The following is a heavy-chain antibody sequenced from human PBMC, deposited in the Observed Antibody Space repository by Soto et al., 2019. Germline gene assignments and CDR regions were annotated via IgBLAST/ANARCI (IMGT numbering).Heavy chain of an antibody. V-gene: IGHV1-18*01. Sequence: ASVKVSCKASGYTFTSYGISWVRQAPGQGLEWMGWISAYNGSTNYAQKLQGRVTMTTDTSTSTVYMELRSLRSDDTAVYYCARGGPPNYDFWSGYYWKNYFDYWGQGTLVTVS. D-gene: IGHD3-3*01. CDR1: GYTFTSYG. CDR2: ISAYNGST. CDR3: ARGGPPNYDFWSGYYWKNYFDY. J-gene: IGHJ4*02.